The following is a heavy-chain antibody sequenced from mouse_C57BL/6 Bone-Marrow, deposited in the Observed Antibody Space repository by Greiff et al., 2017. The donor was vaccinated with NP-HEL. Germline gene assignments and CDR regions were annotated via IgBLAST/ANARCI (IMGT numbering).Heavy chain of an antibody. Sequence: PAATVVFSRYWMSWVRRAPGKGLEWIGEINPDSSTINYAPSLKDKFIISRDNAKNTLYLQMSKVRSEDTALYYCASWPFYDYDVAMDYWGQGTSVTVSS. J-gene: IGHJ4*01. D-gene: IGHD2-4*01. V-gene: IGHV4-1*01. CDR2: INPDSSTI. CDR3: ASWPFYDYDVAMDY. CDR1: TVVFSRYW.